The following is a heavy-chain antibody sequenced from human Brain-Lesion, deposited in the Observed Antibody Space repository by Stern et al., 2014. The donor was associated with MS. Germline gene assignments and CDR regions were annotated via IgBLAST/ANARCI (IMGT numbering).Heavy chain of an antibody. D-gene: IGHD2-15*01. J-gene: IGHJ5*02. Sequence: EVQLVESGGKLIQPGESLRISCEASGLPVSNNSMTWVRQPPAQGLAWVWRIYSGGGTYYADSVKGRFTISRDNSKNTLYLQMNNLRAEDTAVYYCARDRTCTGGSCYGTWGQGTLVTVSS. CDR2: IYSGGGT. CDR1: GLPVSNNS. V-gene: IGHV3-53*01. CDR3: ARDRTCTGGSCYGT.